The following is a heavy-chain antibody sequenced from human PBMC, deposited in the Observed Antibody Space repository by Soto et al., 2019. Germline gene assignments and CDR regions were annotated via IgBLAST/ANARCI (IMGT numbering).Heavy chain of an antibody. Sequence: QVQLQESGPGLVKPSQTLSLTCTVSGGSISSGDYYWSWIRQPPGKGLEWIGYIYYSGSTYYNPSLKRRLTISVAPSKTHFSLKLSSVTAADTAVYYCARAHFSQRWAFDIWGQGKMVTVSS. D-gene: IGHD2-15*01. CDR1: GGSISSGDYY. V-gene: IGHV4-30-4*01. CDR3: ARAHFSQRWAFDI. J-gene: IGHJ3*02. CDR2: IYYSGST.